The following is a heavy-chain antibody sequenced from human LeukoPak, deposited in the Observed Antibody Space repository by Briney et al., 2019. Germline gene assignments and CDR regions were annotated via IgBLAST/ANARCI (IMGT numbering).Heavy chain of an antibody. J-gene: IGHJ3*02. CDR1: GFTFRNYW. D-gene: IGHD5-18*01. Sequence: PGGFLRLSCAASGFTFRNYWIHWVRQAPGKGPVWISRIDNDGSDTIYADSVKGRFTISRDNAKNTLYLQMNSLRAEDTAVYYCARGGYHHGFDIWGQGTMVTVSS. CDR2: IDNDGSDT. V-gene: IGHV3-74*01. CDR3: ARGGYHHGFDI.